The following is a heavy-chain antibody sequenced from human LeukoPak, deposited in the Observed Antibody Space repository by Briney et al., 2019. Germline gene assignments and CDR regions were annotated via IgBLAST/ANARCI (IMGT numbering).Heavy chain of an antibody. CDR1: GGSISSYY. D-gene: IGHD5-12*01. CDR2: IYTSGST. CDR3: ARYSGYDIWDAFDI. V-gene: IGHV4-4*07. J-gene: IGHJ3*02. Sequence: SETLSLTCTVPGGSISSYYWSWIRQPAGKGLEWIGRIYTSGSTNYNPSLKSRVTMSVDTSKNQFSLKLSSVTAADTAVYYCARYSGYDIWDAFDIWGQGTMVTVSS.